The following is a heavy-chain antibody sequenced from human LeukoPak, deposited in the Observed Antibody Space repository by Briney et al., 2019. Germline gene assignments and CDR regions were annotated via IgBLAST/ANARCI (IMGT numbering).Heavy chain of an antibody. CDR2: IYYSGST. V-gene: IGHV4-61*01. Sequence: SETLSLTCTVSGGSVSSGSYYWSWIRQPPGKGLEWIGYIYYSGSTNYNPSLKSRVTISVDTSKNQFSLKLSSVTAADTAVYYCARDPVVVVPAARVGYYYGMDVWGKGTTVTVSP. J-gene: IGHJ6*04. D-gene: IGHD2-2*01. CDR3: ARDPVVVVPAARVGYYYGMDV. CDR1: GGSVSSGSYY.